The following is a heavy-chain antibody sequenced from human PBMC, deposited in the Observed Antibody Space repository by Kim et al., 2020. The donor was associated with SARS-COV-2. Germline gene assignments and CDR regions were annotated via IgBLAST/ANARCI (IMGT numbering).Heavy chain of an antibody. Sequence: GGSLRLSCAASGFTFSSYAMSWVRQAPGKGLEWVSAISGSGGSTYYADSVKGRFTISRDNSKNTLYLQMNSLRAEDTAVYYCAKALNYYSSSWSDYWGQGTLVTVSS. J-gene: IGHJ4*02. D-gene: IGHD6-13*01. CDR3: AKALNYYSSSWSDY. V-gene: IGHV3-23*01. CDR2: ISGSGGST. CDR1: GFTFSSYA.